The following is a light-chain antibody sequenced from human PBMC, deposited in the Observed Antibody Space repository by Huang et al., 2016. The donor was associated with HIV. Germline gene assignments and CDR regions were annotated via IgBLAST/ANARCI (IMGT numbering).Light chain of an antibody. V-gene: IGKV3-15*01. CDR2: YAS. Sequence: EIVMTQSPDTLSVFPGERVTLSCRASESVSSSLAWYQQKSGQAPRLLIYYASTRATGIPDRFSGSGSGTAFTLTINSLLSEDFAVYYCQQYSDWPPITFGQGTRLDMK. CDR1: ESVSSS. J-gene: IGKJ5*01. CDR3: QQYSDWPPIT.